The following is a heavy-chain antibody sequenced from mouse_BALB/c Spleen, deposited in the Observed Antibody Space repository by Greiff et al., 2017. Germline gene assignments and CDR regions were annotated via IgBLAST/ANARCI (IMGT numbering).Heavy chain of an antibody. CDR2: ISNGGGST. CDR3: ARHWDYDGGFAY. V-gene: IGHV5-12-2*01. Sequence: DVKLVESGGGLVQPGGSLKLSCAASGFTFSSYTMSWVRQTPEKRLEWVAYISNGGGSTYYPDTVKGRFTISRDNAKNTLYLQMSSLKSEDTAMYYCARHWDYDGGFAYWGQGTLVTVSA. CDR1: GFTFSSYT. D-gene: IGHD2-4*01. J-gene: IGHJ3*01.